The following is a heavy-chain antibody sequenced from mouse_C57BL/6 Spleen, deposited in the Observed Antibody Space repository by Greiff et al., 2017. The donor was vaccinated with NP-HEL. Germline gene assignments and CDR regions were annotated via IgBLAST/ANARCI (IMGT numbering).Heavy chain of an antibody. J-gene: IGHJ4*01. CDR1: GFTFSSYA. CDR3: ARDYGNDAIDY. CDR2: ISDGGSYT. V-gene: IGHV5-4*01. Sequence: EVMLVESGGGLVKPGGSLKLSCAASGFTFSSYAMSWVRQTPEKRLEWVATISDGGSYTYYPDNVKGRFTISRDNAKNNLYLQMSHLKSEDTAMYYCARDYGNDAIDYWGQGTSVTVSS. D-gene: IGHD2-1*01.